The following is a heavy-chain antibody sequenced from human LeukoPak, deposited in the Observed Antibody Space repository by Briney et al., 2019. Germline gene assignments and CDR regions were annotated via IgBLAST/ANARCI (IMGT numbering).Heavy chain of an antibody. V-gene: IGHV3-30*02. Sequence: GGSLGLSCAASGFTFSSYGMHWVHQAPGKGLEWVAFIRYDGSNKYYADSVKGRFTISRDNSKNTLYLQMNSLRAEDTAVYYCVRGRASFYYDSSGYPFDYWGQGTLVTVSS. CDR3: VRGRASFYYDSSGYPFDY. CDR1: GFTFSSYG. D-gene: IGHD3-22*01. J-gene: IGHJ4*02. CDR2: IRYDGSNK.